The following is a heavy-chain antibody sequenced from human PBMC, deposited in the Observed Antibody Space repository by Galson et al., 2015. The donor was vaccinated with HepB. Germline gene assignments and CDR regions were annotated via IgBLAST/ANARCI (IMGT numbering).Heavy chain of an antibody. Sequence: SLRLSCAASGFTFSSYSMNWVHQAPGKGLEWVSSISSSSSYIYYADSVKGRFTISRDNAKNSLYLQMNSLRAEDTAVYYCARDNTVTTFDYWGQGTLVTVSS. V-gene: IGHV3-21*01. J-gene: IGHJ4*02. CDR3: ARDNTVTTFDY. D-gene: IGHD4-17*01. CDR2: ISSSSSYI. CDR1: GFTFSSYS.